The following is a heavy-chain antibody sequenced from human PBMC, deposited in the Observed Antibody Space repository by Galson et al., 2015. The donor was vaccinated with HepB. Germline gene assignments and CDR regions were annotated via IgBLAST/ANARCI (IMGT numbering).Heavy chain of an antibody. CDR3: AKDVAESQLLKKKSGWFDP. J-gene: IGHJ5*02. CDR2: IRGRGGRF. Sequence: SLRLSCAASGFKLTNLAMSWVRQAPGKGLEWVPGIRGRGGRFHYAHAVKGRFTISRDNLKNILYLQINNLRVEDTAVYYCAKDVAESQLLKKKSGWFDPWGQGTLVTVSS. D-gene: IGHD3-10*01. V-gene: IGHV3-23*01. CDR1: GFKLTNLA.